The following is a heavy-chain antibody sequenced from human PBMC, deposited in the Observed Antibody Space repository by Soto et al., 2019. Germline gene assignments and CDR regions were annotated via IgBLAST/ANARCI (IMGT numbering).Heavy chain of an antibody. CDR2: IKQDGSEK. D-gene: IGHD4-4*01. Sequence: GGSLRLSCAASGFTFSSYWMSWVRQAPGQGLEWVANIKQDGSEKYYVDSVKGRFTISRDNAKNSLYLQMNSLRAEDTAVYYCARERTIVPGTDAFDIWGQGTMVTVSS. CDR1: GFTFSSYW. V-gene: IGHV3-7*01. CDR3: ARERTIVPGTDAFDI. J-gene: IGHJ3*02.